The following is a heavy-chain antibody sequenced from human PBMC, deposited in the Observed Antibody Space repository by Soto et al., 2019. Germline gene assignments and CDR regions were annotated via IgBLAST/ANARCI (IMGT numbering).Heavy chain of an antibody. J-gene: IGHJ4*02. D-gene: IGHD3-22*01. Sequence: SEMLSLTCAVSGDFISSDKWWSWIRQPPGKGLQWIGEIYHSGSTKYNPSLKSRVIISVDKSKNQFSLKLSSVTAEDTAVYYCAKNPGYYYDSTGYHFDYWGQGTLVTVS. CDR2: IYHSGST. V-gene: IGHV4-4*02. CDR3: AKNPGYYYDSTGYHFDY. CDR1: GDFISSDKW.